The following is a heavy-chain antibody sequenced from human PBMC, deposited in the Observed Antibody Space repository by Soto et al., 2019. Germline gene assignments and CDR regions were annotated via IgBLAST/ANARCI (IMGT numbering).Heavy chain of an antibody. CDR3: ARGGAYPNYYYSGGGV. CDR1: GFTFSSYA. CDR2: ISSDGGNT. V-gene: IGHV3-23*01. D-gene: IGHD4-17*01. J-gene: IGHJ6*02. Sequence: EVQLLESGGGLVQPGGSLRLSCAASGFTFSSYAMSWVRQAPGKGLERVSSISSDGGNTYYADSVKGRFTISRDNSKNPLYRQLNSLRGEETAVYYCARGGAYPNYYYSGGGVWGQGTTVTVSS.